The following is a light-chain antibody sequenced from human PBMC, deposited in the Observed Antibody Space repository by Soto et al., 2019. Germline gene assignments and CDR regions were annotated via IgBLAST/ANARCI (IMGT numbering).Light chain of an antibody. Sequence: QSALTQPASVSGSPGQSITISYTGTSSDVASYNYVSWYQQHPGKAPKLMIYEVSDRPSGISSRFSGSKSGNTASLTISGLQTEDEADYYCSSYTSSSTLFGTGTKVTVL. CDR1: SSDVASYNY. J-gene: IGLJ1*01. CDR3: SSYTSSSTL. CDR2: EVS. V-gene: IGLV2-14*01.